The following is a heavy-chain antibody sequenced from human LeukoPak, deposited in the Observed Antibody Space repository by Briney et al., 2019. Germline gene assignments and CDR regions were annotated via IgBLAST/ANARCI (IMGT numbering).Heavy chain of an antibody. CDR1: GGSISSYY. J-gene: IGHJ6*03. CDR2: IYSSGST. D-gene: IGHD1-14*01. CDR3: ARPNWNHRYYYMDV. V-gene: IGHV4-4*09. Sequence: SETLSLTCTVSGGSISSYYWSWVRQPPGKGLEWIGYIYSSGSTNYNATLKSRVTISVDSSKNLFSLRLSSVTAADTAVYYCARPNWNHRYYYMDVWGKGTTVTVSS.